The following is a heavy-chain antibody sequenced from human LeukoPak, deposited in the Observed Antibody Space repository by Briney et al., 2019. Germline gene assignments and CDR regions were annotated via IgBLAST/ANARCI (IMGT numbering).Heavy chain of an antibody. V-gene: IGHV1-69*04. CDR2: IIPILGIA. J-gene: IGHJ4*02. CDR3: ARGDGYNLEGY. Sequence: SVKVSCKASGGTFSSYAISWVRQAPGQGLEWMGRIIPILGIANYAQKFQGRVTITADKSTSTAYMELSSLRSEDTAVYYCARGDGYNLEGYWGQGTLVTVSS. CDR1: GGTFSSYA. D-gene: IGHD5-24*01.